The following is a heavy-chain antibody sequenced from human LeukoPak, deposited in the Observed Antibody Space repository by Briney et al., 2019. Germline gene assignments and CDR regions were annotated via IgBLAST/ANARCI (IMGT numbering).Heavy chain of an antibody. CDR1: GFTYSDYY. D-gene: IGHD6-6*01. Sequence: GGSLRLSCAASGFTYSDYYMSWIRQAPGKGLEWVSYISSSGSTIYYADSVKGRFTISRDNAKNSLYLQMNSLRAEDTAVYYCARDRYSSSSENFDYWGQGTLVTVSS. CDR2: ISSSGSTI. J-gene: IGHJ4*02. CDR3: ARDRYSSSSENFDY. V-gene: IGHV3-11*01.